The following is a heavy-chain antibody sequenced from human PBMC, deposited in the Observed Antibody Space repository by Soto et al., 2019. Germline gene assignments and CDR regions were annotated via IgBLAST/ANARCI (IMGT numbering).Heavy chain of an antibody. D-gene: IGHD3-3*01. Sequence: ASVKVSCKASGYTFTSYAMHWVRQAPGQRLEWMGWINAGNGNTEYSQKFQGRVTITRDTSASTAYMELSSLRSEDTAVYYCARDYDFWSGREVNYGMDVWGQGTTVTVSS. CDR3: ARDYDFWSGREVNYGMDV. CDR1: GYTFTSYA. J-gene: IGHJ6*02. CDR2: INAGNGNT. V-gene: IGHV1-3*01.